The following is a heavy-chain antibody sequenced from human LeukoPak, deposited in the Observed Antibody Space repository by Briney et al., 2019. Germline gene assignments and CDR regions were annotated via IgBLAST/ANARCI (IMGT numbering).Heavy chain of an antibody. V-gene: IGHV1-18*01. CDR1: GYTFPSYC. CDR3: ARYVAVAGTGWVNYYYMDV. Sequence: AVQVSCQACGYTFPSYCIRWVGPAAAKGLDGVGWISAYNGNTNYAQKLQGRVTMTTDTSTSTAYMELRSLRSDDTAVYYCARYVAVAGTGWVNYYYMDVWGKGTTVTVSS. J-gene: IGHJ6*03. CDR2: ISAYNGNT. D-gene: IGHD6-19*01.